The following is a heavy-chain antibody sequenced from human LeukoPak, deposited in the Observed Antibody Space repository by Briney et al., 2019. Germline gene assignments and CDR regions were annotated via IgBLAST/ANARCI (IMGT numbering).Heavy chain of an antibody. V-gene: IGHV3-23*01. CDR3: ASEYSYGYSWRNYYYYGMDV. D-gene: IGHD5-18*01. CDR2: VGGRGTNT. Sequence: GGSLRLSCAGSGFTFSAYAMIWVRQVPGKGLEWVSAVGGRGTNTFYADSVKGRFTISRDNSKNTLYLQMNSLRAEDTAVYYCASEYSYGYSWRNYYYYGMDVWGQGTTVTVSS. CDR1: GFTFSAYA. J-gene: IGHJ6*02.